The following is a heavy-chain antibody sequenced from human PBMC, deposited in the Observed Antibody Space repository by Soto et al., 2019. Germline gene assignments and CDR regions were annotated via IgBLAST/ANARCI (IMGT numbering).Heavy chain of an antibody. Sequence: LRLSCAASGFNFDDYIMHWVRQRPGEGLEWVSLINWNGGRAYYADSVKGRFTISRDNAKNSLYLQMTGLRIEDTALYYCAKHMGGVSTSRYGMDVWGQGTMVTVSS. CDR3: AKHMGGVSTSRYGMDV. CDR2: INWNGGRA. J-gene: IGHJ6*02. V-gene: IGHV3-43*01. D-gene: IGHD3-16*01. CDR1: GFNFDDYI.